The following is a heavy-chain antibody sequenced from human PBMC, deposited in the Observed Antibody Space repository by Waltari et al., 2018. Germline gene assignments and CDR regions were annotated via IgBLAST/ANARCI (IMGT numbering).Heavy chain of an antibody. V-gene: IGHV1-69*02. CDR2: IIPILGIA. J-gene: IGHJ6*02. CDR3: ARAGSSSQSMDV. Sequence: QVQLVQSGAEVKKPGSSVKVSCKASGGTFSSYTISWVRQAPGQGLEWMGRIIPILGIANYAQQFQGRVTITADKSTSTAYMELSSLRSEDTAVYYCARAGSSSQSMDVWGQGTTVTVSS. D-gene: IGHD6-6*01. CDR1: GGTFSSYT.